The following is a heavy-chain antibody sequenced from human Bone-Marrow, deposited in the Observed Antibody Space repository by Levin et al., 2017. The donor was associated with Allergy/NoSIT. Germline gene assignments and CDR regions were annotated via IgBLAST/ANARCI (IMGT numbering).Heavy chain of an antibody. CDR2: IIPILGIA. CDR3: AREGGYCSSTSCYPYVDTAMVIFRRNNWFDP. J-gene: IGHJ5*02. CDR1: GGTFSSYT. Sequence: PEASVKVSCKASGGTFSSYTISWVRQAPGQGLEWMGRIIPILGIANYAQKFQGRVTITADKSTSTAYMELSSLRSEDTAVYYCAREGGYCSSTSCYPYVDTAMVIFRRNNWFDPWGQGTLVTVSS. V-gene: IGHV1-69*04. D-gene: IGHD2-2*01.